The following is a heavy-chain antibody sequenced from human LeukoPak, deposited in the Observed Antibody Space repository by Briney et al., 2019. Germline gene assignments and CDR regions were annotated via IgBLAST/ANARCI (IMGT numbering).Heavy chain of an antibody. CDR3: ARAWATGVRGSLNWFDP. CDR1: GGSFSGYY. CDR2: INHSGST. J-gene: IGHJ5*02. V-gene: IGHV4-34*01. D-gene: IGHD3-10*01. Sequence: SETLSLTCAVYGGSFSGYYWSWIRQPPGKGLEWIGEINHSGSTNYNPSLKRRVTISVDTSKNQFSLKLSSVTAADTAVYYCARAWATGVRGSLNWFDPWGQGTLVTVSS.